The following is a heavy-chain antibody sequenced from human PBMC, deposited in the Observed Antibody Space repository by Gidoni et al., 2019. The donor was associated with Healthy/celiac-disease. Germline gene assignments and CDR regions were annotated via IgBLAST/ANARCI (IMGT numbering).Heavy chain of an antibody. CDR1: GFPFISYS. D-gene: IGHD3-22*01. V-gene: IGHV3-21*01. Sequence: EVQLVESGGGLVKPGGSLRLSCAASGFPFISYSMNWVRQAPGKGLEWVSSISSSSSYIYYADSVKGRFTISRDNAKNSLYLQMNSLRAEDTAVYYCARGGTDDSTEPYYYGMDVWGQGTTVTVSS. CDR3: ARGGTDDSTEPYYYGMDV. J-gene: IGHJ6*02. CDR2: ISSSSSYI.